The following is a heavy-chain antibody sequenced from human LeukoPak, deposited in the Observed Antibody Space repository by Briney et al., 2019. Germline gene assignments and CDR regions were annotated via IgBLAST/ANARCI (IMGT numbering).Heavy chain of an antibody. V-gene: IGHV4-59*01. D-gene: IGHD2-2*01. CDR1: SGSLRTYY. Sequence: PSETLSLTCTVSSGSLRTYYWSWIRQPPGKGLEWIGYIFYNEGTSYNPSLKSRVTISVDTSNNQLSLKVNSVTAADTAMYYCVKSNSRYQPWTLDIWGRGTMVTVSS. J-gene: IGHJ3*02. CDR3: VKSNSRYQPWTLDI. CDR2: IFYNEGT.